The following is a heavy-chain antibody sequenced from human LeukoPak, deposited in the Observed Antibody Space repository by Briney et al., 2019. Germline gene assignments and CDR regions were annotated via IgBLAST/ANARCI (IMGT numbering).Heavy chain of an antibody. CDR2: IYTSDNT. CDR3: ARGFVPAGMARYHYMDV. V-gene: IGHV4-4*07. J-gene: IGHJ6*03. CDR1: DGSISGYY. Sequence: PSETLSLTCTDSDGSISGYYWTWIRQPAGKGLEWIGRIYTSDNTIYNPSLRSRVTMSVDTSKNQFSLKLSSVTAADTAVYYCARGFVPAGMARYHYMDVWGKGTTVTVSS. D-gene: IGHD2-2*01.